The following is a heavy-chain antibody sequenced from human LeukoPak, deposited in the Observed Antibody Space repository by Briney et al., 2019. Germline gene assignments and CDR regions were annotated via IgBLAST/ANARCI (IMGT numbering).Heavy chain of an antibody. CDR1: GFSFSNFA. Sequence: GGSLRLSCAASGFSFSNFAMTWVRQAPGKGLEWVSGISYSGGSTYYADSVKGRFTISRDNSRNTLYLQVNSLRPEDTAVYYCAKSRDGYNSFDYWGQGTLVTVSS. J-gene: IGHJ4*02. V-gene: IGHV3-23*01. CDR2: ISYSGGST. D-gene: IGHD5-24*01. CDR3: AKSRDGYNSFDY.